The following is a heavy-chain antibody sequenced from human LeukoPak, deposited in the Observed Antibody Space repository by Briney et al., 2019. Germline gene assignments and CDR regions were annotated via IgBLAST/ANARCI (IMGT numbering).Heavy chain of an antibody. V-gene: IGHV3-30-3*01. CDR1: GFTFSSYA. J-gene: IGHJ5*02. Sequence: GGSLRLSCAASGFTFSSYAMHWVRQAPGKGLEWVAVISYDGSNKYYADSVKGRFTISRDNSKDTLYLQMNSLRAEDTAVYYCARGLVLVPIYNWFDPWGQGTLVTVSS. CDR3: ARGLVLVPIYNWFDP. D-gene: IGHD6-13*01. CDR2: ISYDGSNK.